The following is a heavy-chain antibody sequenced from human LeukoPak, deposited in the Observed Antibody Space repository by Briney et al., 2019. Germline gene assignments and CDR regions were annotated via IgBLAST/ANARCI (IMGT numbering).Heavy chain of an antibody. CDR2: VYYSGST. CDR1: GGSISSYY. Sequence: NPSGTLSLTCTVSGGSISSYYWSWIREPPGKGLEWIGYVYYSGSTNYNPSLQRRVPISVDTSNNQFPLKLSSLTAADTAVYYCARAGSGYYPFDDWGQGTLVTVSS. CDR3: ARAGSGYYPFDD. D-gene: IGHD3-22*01. J-gene: IGHJ4*02. V-gene: IGHV4-59*01.